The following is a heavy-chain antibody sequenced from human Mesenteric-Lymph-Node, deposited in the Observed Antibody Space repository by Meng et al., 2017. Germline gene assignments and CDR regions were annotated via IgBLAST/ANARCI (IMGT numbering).Heavy chain of an antibody. CDR1: GFTFSSYE. V-gene: IGHV3-48*03. J-gene: IGHJ3*02. Sequence: GGSLRLSCAASGFTFSSYEMNWVRQAPGKGLEWVSYISSSGSTIYYADSVKGRFTISRDNSKNTLYLQMNSLRAEDTAVYYCARDHYYYGSGTAFDIWGQGTMVTVSS. CDR3: ARDHYYYGSGTAFDI. CDR2: ISSSGSTI. D-gene: IGHD3-10*01.